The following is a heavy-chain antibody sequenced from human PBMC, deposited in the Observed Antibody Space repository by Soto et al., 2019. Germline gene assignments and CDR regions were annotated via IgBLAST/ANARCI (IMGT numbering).Heavy chain of an antibody. CDR3: ARDGPATVTTPYYFDY. J-gene: IGHJ4*02. Sequence: ASVKVSCKASGYTFTSYAMHWVRQAPGQRLEWMGWINAGNGNTKYSQKFQGRVTITRDTSASTAYMELSSLRSEDTAVYYCARDGPATVTTPYYFDYWGQGTLVTVSS. V-gene: IGHV1-3*01. D-gene: IGHD4-17*01. CDR2: INAGNGNT. CDR1: GYTFTSYA.